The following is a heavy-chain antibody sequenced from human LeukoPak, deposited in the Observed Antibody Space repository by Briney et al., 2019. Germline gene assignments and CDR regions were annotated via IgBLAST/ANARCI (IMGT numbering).Heavy chain of an antibody. Sequence: SETLSLTCTVSGGSISSYYWSWIRQPPGKGLEWIGYIYYSGSTNYNPSLKSRVTTSVDTSKNQFSLKLSSVTAADTAVYYCARDKDTSSCLDYWGQGTLVTVSS. CDR3: ARDKDTSSCLDY. V-gene: IGHV4-59*01. CDR1: GGSISSYY. CDR2: IYYSGST. D-gene: IGHD6-13*01. J-gene: IGHJ4*02.